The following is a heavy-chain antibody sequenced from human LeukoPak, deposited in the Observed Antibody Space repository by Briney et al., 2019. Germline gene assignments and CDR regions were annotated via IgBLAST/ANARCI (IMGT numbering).Heavy chain of an antibody. CDR1: GFTFSSYE. D-gene: IGHD5-24*01. CDR3: AKDWGDGYNTMDYYYYYMDV. CDR2: ISSSGSTI. J-gene: IGHJ6*03. V-gene: IGHV3-48*03. Sequence: PGGSLRLSCAASGFTFSSYEMNWVRQAPGKGLEWVSYISSSGSTIYYADSVKGRFTISRDNAKNSLYLQMNSLRAEDTAVYYCAKDWGDGYNTMDYYYYYMDVWGKGTTVTVSS.